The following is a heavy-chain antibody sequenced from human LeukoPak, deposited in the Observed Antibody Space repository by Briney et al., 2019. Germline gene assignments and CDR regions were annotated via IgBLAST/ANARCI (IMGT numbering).Heavy chain of an antibody. CDR1: GFTFSSYS. CDR3: AREVSGYGGYFDY. CDR2: ISSSSSYI. J-gene: IGHJ4*02. D-gene: IGHD3-10*01. V-gene: IGHV3-21*01. Sequence: GGSLRLSCAASGFTFSSYSMNWVRQEPGKGLEWVSSISSSSSYIYYADSVKGRFTISRDNAKNSLYLQMNSLRAEDTAVYYCAREVSGYGGYFDYWGQGTLVTVSS.